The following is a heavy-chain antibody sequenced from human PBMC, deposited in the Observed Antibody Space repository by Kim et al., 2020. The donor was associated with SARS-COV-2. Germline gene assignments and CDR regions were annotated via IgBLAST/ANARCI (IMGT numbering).Heavy chain of an antibody. V-gene: IGHV3-7*01. J-gene: IGHJ4*02. Sequence: GGSLRLSCAASGFTFSSYCMSWVRQAPGKGLEWVANIKHDGSDTYNADSVKGRFTISRDNAKNSLYLQMNSLRAEDTAVYYCARDKAYYYDSSGYYYSDYWGQGTLVTVSS. CDR3: ARDKAYYYDSSGYYYSDY. CDR2: IKHDGSDT. D-gene: IGHD3-22*01. CDR1: GFTFSSYC.